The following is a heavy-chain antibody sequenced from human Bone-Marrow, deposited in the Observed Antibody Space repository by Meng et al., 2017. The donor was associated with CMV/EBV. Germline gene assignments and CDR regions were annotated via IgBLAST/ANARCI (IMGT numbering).Heavy chain of an antibody. V-gene: IGHV4-38-2*02. J-gene: IGHJ4*02. Sequence: SETLSLTCTVSGYSISSGYYWGWIRQPPGKGLEWIGSIYHSGSTYYNPSLKSRVTISVDTSKNQLTLKLSSVTATDTAVYYCARGGSPDYWGQGTLVTVSS. D-gene: IGHD1-26*01. CDR2: IYHSGST. CDR1: GYSISSGYY. CDR3: ARGGSPDY.